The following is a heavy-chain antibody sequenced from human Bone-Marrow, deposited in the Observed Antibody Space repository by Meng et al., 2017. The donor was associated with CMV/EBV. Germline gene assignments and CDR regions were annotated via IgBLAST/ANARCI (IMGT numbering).Heavy chain of an antibody. D-gene: IGHD4-23*01. CDR2: INPADSDV. J-gene: IGHJ4*02. Sequence: ASVQVSCKGSGYSFPSYWIGWVRQMPGKGLEWMGMINPADSDVRYSPSFQGQVTISADKSISTAYLQWSSLKASDTAMYYCASFHGGGGRPPFYCGQGTLVTVSS. CDR1: GYSFPSYW. CDR3: ASFHGGGGRPPFY. V-gene: IGHV5-51*01.